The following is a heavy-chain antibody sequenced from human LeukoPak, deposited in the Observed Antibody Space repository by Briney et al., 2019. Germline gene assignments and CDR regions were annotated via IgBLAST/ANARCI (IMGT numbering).Heavy chain of an antibody. CDR3: ARDGVSPSSSGWYVY. CDR1: GYTFTGYY. V-gene: IGHV1-2*04. CDR2: INPNSGGT. D-gene: IGHD6-19*01. J-gene: IGHJ4*02. Sequence: ASVKVSCKASGYTFTGYYIHWVRQAPGQGLEWMGWINPNSGGTNYAQKFQGWVTMTRDTSISTAYMELSRLRSDDTAVYYCARDGVSPSSSGWYVYWGQGTLVTVSS.